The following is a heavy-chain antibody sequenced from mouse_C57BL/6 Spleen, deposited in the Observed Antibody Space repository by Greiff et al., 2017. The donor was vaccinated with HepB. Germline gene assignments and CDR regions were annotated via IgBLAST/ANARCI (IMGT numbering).Heavy chain of an antibody. J-gene: IGHJ3*01. V-gene: IGHV7-3*01. CDR1: GFTFTDYY. Sequence: DVKLVESGGGLVQPGGSLSLSCAASGFTFTDYYMSWVRQPPGKALEWLGFIRNKANGYTTEYSASVKGRFTISRDNSQSILYLQMNALRAEDSATYYCARYSKYGFAYWGQGTLVTVSA. CDR2: IRNKANGYTT. CDR3: ARYSKYGFAY. D-gene: IGHD2-14*01.